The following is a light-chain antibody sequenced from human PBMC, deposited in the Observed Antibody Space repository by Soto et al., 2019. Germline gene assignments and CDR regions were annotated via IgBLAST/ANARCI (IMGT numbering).Light chain of an antibody. Sequence: MTQSPATVSVSPGERATLSCRASQSVSSNLAWYQQKPGQAPRLLIYGASTRATGIPARFSGSGSGTEFTLTISSLQSEDFAVYYCQQYNNWPRTFGQRTKVDI. CDR1: QSVSSN. CDR2: GAS. J-gene: IGKJ1*01. CDR3: QQYNNWPRT. V-gene: IGKV3-15*01.